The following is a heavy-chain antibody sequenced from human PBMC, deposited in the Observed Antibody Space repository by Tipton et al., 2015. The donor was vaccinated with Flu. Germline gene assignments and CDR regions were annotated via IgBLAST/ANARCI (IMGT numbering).Heavy chain of an antibody. D-gene: IGHD6-6*01. CDR1: GGSISSSSYY. Sequence: TLSLTCTVSGGSISSSSYYWGWIRQPPGKGLEWIGSIYYSGSTYYNPSLKSRVTISVDTSKNQFSLKLSSVTAADTAVYYCANTGIAARPYYYYYGMDVWGQGTTVTVSS. V-gene: IGHV4-39*01. J-gene: IGHJ6*02. CDR3: ANTGIAARPYYYYYGMDV. CDR2: IYYSGST.